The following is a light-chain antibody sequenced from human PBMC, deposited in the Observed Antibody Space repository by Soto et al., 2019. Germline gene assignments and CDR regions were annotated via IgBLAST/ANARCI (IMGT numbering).Light chain of an antibody. V-gene: IGLV2-14*01. J-gene: IGLJ2*01. Sequence: QSALTQPASVSGSPGQSITISCTGTSSDVGGYNYVSWYQHHPGKAPKLMIYEVTNRPSGISNRFSGSKSGNTASLTISGLQAEDEADYYCSSYTYSTTLVVFGGGTQLTVL. CDR1: SSDVGGYNY. CDR3: SSYTYSTTLVV. CDR2: EVT.